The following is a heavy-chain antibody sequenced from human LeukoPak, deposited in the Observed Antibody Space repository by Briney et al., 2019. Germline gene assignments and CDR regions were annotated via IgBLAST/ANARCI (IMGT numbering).Heavy chain of an antibody. D-gene: IGHD4-17*01. CDR1: GYTFTSYG. J-gene: IGHJ6*01. V-gene: IGHV1-18*01. CDR2: ISAYNGNT. Sequence: GASGKVSCKASGYTFTSYGVSWVRQAPGQGLEWMGWISAYNGNTNYAQKLQGRVTMTTDTSTSTAYMELRSLRSDDTAVYYCARDDYGAPMDVWGKGPRSPSPQ. CDR3: ARDDYGAPMDV.